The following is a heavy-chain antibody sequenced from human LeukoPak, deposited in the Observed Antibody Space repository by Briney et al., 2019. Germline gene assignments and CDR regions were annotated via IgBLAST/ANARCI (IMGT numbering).Heavy chain of an antibody. D-gene: IGHD4-17*01. Sequence: PGGSLRLSCAASGFTFSSYAMNWVRRAPGKGLEWVSAIYSGGNTYYADSLEGRFSISRDNSKNTVYLQMNRLRAEDTAVYFCARDRPTDYGYFDYWGQGTLVTVSS. CDR3: ARDRPTDYGYFDY. CDR1: GFTFSSYA. CDR2: IYSGGNT. J-gene: IGHJ4*02. V-gene: IGHV3-53*01.